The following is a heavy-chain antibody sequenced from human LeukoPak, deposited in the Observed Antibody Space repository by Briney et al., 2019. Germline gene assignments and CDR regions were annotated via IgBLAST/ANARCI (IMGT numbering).Heavy chain of an antibody. CDR1: GFTVSSNY. Sequence: GGSLRLSCAASGFTVSSNYMSWVRQAPGKGLEWVSVIYSGGSTYYADFVKGRFTISRDNSKNTLYLQMNSLRAEDTAVYYCARTSPYYYDSSGYFDYWGQGTLVTVSS. CDR3: ARTSPYYYDSSGYFDY. J-gene: IGHJ4*02. D-gene: IGHD3-22*01. CDR2: IYSGGST. V-gene: IGHV3-53*01.